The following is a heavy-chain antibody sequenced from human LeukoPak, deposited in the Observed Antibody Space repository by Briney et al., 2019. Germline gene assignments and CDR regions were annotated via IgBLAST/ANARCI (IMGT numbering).Heavy chain of an antibody. D-gene: IGHD3-10*01. J-gene: IGHJ4*02. V-gene: IGHV3-66*01. CDR3: ARDSRGLR. CDR2: IYSGGST. Sequence: GGSLRLSCATSGFTFSSYTMSWVRQAPGKGLEWVSVIYSGGSTYYADSVKGRFTISRDNSKNTLYLQMNSLRAEDTAVYYCARDSRGLRWGQGTLVTVSS. CDR1: GFTFSSYT.